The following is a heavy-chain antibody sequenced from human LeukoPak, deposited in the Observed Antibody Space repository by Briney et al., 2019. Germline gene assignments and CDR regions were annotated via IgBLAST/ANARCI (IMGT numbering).Heavy chain of an antibody. J-gene: IGHJ6*03. Sequence: ASVKVSCKASGYTFSSYDANWVRQATGQGLEWMGWMNPSSGNTGYAQKFQGRVTIIRNTSISTAYMELSSLRSEDTAVYYCARAAGGTRNYYMDVWAKGTTVTVSS. D-gene: IGHD3-16*01. CDR2: MNPSSGNT. CDR3: ARAAGGTRNYYMDV. CDR1: GYTFSSYD. V-gene: IGHV1-8*01.